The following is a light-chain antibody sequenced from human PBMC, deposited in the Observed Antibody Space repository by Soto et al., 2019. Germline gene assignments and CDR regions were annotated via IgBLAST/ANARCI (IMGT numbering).Light chain of an antibody. V-gene: IGLV2-14*01. Sequence: QSALTQPASVSGSPGQSITISCTGTSSDVGGYNYVSWYQQHPGKAPKLMIYEVSNRPSGVSFRFSGSKSGNTASLTISGLQAEDEADYYCSSYTSSTTYVFGNGTKVT. CDR3: SSYTSSTTYV. CDR2: EVS. J-gene: IGLJ1*01. CDR1: SSDVGGYNY.